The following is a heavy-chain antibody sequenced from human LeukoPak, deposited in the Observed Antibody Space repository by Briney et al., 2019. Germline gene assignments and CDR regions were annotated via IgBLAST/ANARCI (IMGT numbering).Heavy chain of an antibody. J-gene: IGHJ6*02. CDR2: ISGSGGST. D-gene: IGHD4-11*01. CDR1: GFTLSSYA. CDR3: VREQTTITLYGMDV. V-gene: IGHV3-23*01. Sequence: GGSLRLSCAASGFTLSSYAMSWVRQAPGKGLEWVSAISGSGGSTYYADSVKGRFTTSRDNAKNTLYLQMNSLRAEDTAVYYCVREQTTITLYGMDVWGQGTTVFVSS.